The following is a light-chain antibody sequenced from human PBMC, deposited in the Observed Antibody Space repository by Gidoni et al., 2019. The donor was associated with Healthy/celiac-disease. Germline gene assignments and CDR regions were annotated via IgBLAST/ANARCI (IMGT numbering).Light chain of an antibody. CDR1: QRVSSSY. V-gene: IGKV3-20*01. CDR3: QQYGSSPWT. Sequence: EIVLTQSPGTLSLSPGERATLSCRASQRVSSSYLAWYQQKPGQAPRLLIYGASSRGTGIPDRFSGSGSGTDFTLTISRLEPEDFAVYYCQQYGSSPWTFGQGTKVEIK. CDR2: GAS. J-gene: IGKJ1*01.